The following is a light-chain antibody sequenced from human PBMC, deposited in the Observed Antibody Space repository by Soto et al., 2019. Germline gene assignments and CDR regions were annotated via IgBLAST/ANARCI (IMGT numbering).Light chain of an antibody. CDR1: HSIRSY. CDR2: RAS. Sequence: DIQMTQSPSTLSASVGDIVTITCRASHSIRSYLAWYQQIPGKAPKLLIHRASYLESGVPSRFSGSGSETDFTLAIGSLQPEDSATYFCQQYYIYPPAFGPGTKVQIK. CDR3: QQYYIYPPA. V-gene: IGKV1-5*03. J-gene: IGKJ3*01.